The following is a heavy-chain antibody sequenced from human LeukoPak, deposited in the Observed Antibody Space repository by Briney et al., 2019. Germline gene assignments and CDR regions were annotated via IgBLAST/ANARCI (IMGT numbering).Heavy chain of an antibody. CDR2: IFYSGST. D-gene: IGHD3-10*01. V-gene: IGHV4-59*01. Sequence: PSETLSLTCTISSGSINTYYWSWIRQTPGKGLEWIGYIFYSGSTLYNPSLKSRVTISLDTSKKQLSLEMKFVTTADTAIYYCMKDLGPSRGFDYWGQGTLVTVSS. J-gene: IGHJ4*02. CDR1: SGSINTYY. CDR3: MKDLGPSRGFDY.